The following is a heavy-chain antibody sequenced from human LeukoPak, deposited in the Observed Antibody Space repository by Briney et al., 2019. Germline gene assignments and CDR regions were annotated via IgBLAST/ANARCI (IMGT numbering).Heavy chain of an antibody. CDR2: ISYDGSNK. V-gene: IGHV3-30*01. D-gene: IGHD6-25*01. J-gene: IGHJ4*02. CDR3: AREFIAARPFDY. Sequence: PGRSLRLSCAASGFTFSSYAMHWVRQAPGKGLEWVAVISYDGSNKYYADSVKGRFTISRDNSKNTLNLQMNSLRAEDTAVYYCAREFIAARPFDYWGQGTLVTVSS. CDR1: GFTFSSYA.